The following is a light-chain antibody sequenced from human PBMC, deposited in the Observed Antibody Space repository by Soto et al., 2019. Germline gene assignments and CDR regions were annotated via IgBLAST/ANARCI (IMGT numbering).Light chain of an antibody. CDR1: SSDLGGYNY. V-gene: IGLV2-14*01. CDR3: SSYTGSSNPVV. Sequence: QSVLTQPASVSGSPGQSITLSCTGASSDLGGYNYVSWYQQHPGKAPKLMIYDVSNRPSGVSNRFSGSKSGNTASLTISGLQAEDEADYYCSSYTGSSNPVVFGGGTKLTVL. CDR2: DVS. J-gene: IGLJ2*01.